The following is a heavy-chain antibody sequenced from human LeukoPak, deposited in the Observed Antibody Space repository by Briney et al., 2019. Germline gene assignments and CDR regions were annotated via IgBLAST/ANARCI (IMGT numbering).Heavy chain of an antibody. Sequence: SETLSLTCTVSGGSVSSHYWSWIRQPVGKGLEWIGRIYNSGSVNDNPSLRSRVTMSLDTSKNQFSLRLRSMTAADAAVYYCAREGDGGTYDYAYYMDVWGKGTTVTVSS. CDR1: GGSVSSHY. CDR2: IYNSGSV. V-gene: IGHV4-4*07. J-gene: IGHJ6*03. CDR3: AREGDGGTYDYAYYMDV. D-gene: IGHD4-23*01.